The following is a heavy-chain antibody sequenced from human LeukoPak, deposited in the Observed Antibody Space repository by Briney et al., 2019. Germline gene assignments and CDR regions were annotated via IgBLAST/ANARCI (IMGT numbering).Heavy chain of an antibody. D-gene: IGHD3-22*01. CDR2: IYYSGST. CDR3: ARVYHDSSGLLLAEYFQH. Sequence: EPSETLSLTCTVSGGSVSSGSYYWSWIRQPPGKRLEWIGYIYYSGSTNYNPSLKSRVTISVDTSKNQFSLKLSSVTAADTAVYYCARVYHDSSGLLLAEYFQHWGQGTLVTVSS. J-gene: IGHJ1*01. CDR1: GGSVSSGSYY. V-gene: IGHV4-61*01.